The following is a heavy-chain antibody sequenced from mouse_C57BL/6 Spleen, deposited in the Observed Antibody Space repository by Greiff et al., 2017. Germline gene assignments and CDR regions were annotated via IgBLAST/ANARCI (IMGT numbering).Heavy chain of an antibody. Sequence: VKVEESGPGLVAPSQSLSITCTVSGFSLTSYGVSWVRQPPGKGLEWLGVIWGDGSTNYHSALISRLSISKDNSKSQVFLKLNSLQTDDTATYYCAKEEGFDYDGGFAYWGQGTLVTVSA. CDR3: AKEEGFDYDGGFAY. D-gene: IGHD2-4*01. CDR2: IWGDGST. V-gene: IGHV2-3*01. CDR1: GFSLTSYG. J-gene: IGHJ3*01.